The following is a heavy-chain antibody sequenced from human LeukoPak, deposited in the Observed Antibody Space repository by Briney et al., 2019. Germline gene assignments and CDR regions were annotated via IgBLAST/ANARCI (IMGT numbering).Heavy chain of an antibody. CDR3: ARDVAAAGSWFDP. CDR1: GYTFTGYY. CDR2: INPNSGGA. Sequence: GASVKVSCKASGYTFTGYYMHWVRQAPGQGLEWMGWINPNSGGANYAQKFQGRVTMTRDTSISTAYMELSRLRSDDTAVYYCARDVAAAGSWFDPWGQRTLVTVSS. J-gene: IGHJ5*02. D-gene: IGHD6-13*01. V-gene: IGHV1-2*02.